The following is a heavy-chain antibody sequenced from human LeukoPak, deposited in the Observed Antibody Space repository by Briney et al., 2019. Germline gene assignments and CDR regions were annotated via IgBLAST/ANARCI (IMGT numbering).Heavy chain of an antibody. CDR2: ISGSGGST. V-gene: IGHV3-23*01. CDR1: GFTFSSYS. J-gene: IGHJ4*02. D-gene: IGHD6-19*01. CDR3: AKVGGYSSGGYLSDY. Sequence: PGGSLRLSCAASGFTFSSYSMSWVRQAPGKGLEWVSAISGSGGSTYYADSGKGRFTISRDNSKNTLYLQMNSLRAQDTAVYYCAKVGGYSSGGYLSDYWGQGTLVTVSS.